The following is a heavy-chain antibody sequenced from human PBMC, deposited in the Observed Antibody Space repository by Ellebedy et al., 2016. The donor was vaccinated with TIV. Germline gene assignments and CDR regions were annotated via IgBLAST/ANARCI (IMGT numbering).Heavy chain of an antibody. CDR1: GYAFTNYK. CDR3: ARGKDYGMDV. Sequence: ASVKVSXKASGYAFTNYKIHWVRQAPGQGLEWMGIINPSGGSTYYAQKFQGRVTMTRDTSTSTLYMGLSSLRSEDTAVYYCARGKDYGMDVWGRGTTVTVSS. D-gene: IGHD4-23*01. J-gene: IGHJ6*02. CDR2: INPSGGST. V-gene: IGHV1-46*01.